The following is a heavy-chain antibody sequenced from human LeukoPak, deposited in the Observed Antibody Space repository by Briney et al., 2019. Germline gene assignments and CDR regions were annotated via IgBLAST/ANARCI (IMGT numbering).Heavy chain of an antibody. Sequence: GGSLRLSCAASGFMFSKSWMHWVRQVPGKGLVWVARIYNDGSTTNYADSVKGRFTIARDNARNSLYLQMNSLRAEDTAVYYCARSQDYQYYFDYWGQGTLVTVSS. CDR2: IYNDGSTT. J-gene: IGHJ4*02. D-gene: IGHD4-11*01. CDR1: GFMFSKSW. CDR3: ARSQDYQYYFDY. V-gene: IGHV3-74*01.